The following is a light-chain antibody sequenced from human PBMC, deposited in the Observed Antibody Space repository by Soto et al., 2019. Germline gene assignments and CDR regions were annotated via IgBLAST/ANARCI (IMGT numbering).Light chain of an antibody. CDR2: AAS. V-gene: IGKV3-20*01. Sequence: EIVLTQSPGTLSLSPGERAALSCRASHKITSSYLAWYQQKSGQAPRLLIYAASSRATGIPDRFSGSGSGPEFILTISRLEPEDFGVYYCQQYGGSPPITFGQGTRLEIK. J-gene: IGKJ5*01. CDR3: QQYGGSPPIT. CDR1: HKITSSY.